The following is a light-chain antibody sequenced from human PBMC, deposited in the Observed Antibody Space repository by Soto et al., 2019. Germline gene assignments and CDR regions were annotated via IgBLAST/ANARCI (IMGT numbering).Light chain of an antibody. CDR2: GAS. J-gene: IGKJ1*01. V-gene: IGKV3-15*01. Sequence: EIVMTQSPATLSVSPGERATLSCRASQSLRTDLAWYQPKSGQPPRLLIYGASTRATGIPARFSGSASGTEFTLTIRSLQSEDLAVYYCQQYSNWPPWTFGPGTKVDIK. CDR1: QSLRTD. CDR3: QQYSNWPPWT.